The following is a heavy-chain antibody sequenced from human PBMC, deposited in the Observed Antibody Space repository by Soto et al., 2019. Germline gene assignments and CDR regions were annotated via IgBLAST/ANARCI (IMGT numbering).Heavy chain of an antibody. CDR1: GYFFSSDYF. CDR2: IYQSGST. Sequence: SETLSLTCAVSGYFFSSDYFCGWIRQPPGKGLEWIGSIYQSGSTYYNPSLKSRVSTSVDTSKNQFSLKLSSVTAADTAVYYCARAAYGSSTLFDYWGRGALVTVSS. J-gene: IGHJ4*02. V-gene: IGHV4-38-2*01. D-gene: IGHD6-13*01. CDR3: ARAAYGSSTLFDY.